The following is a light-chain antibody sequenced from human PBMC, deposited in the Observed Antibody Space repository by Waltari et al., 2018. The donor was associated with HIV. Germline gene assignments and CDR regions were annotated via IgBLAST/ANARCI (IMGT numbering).Light chain of an antibody. V-gene: IGLV3-21*02. Sequence: SYVLTQAPSVSVAPRQTATISCGNIGRHSVQRYRQRPGRAPLLVVLDDVDRSSGIPARFSGARSGERATLTSRGVEAGDEADYYCQVWDRSYKEAVFGGG. CDR2: DDV. CDR1: NIGRHS. CDR3: QVWDRSYKEAV. J-gene: IGLJ2*01.